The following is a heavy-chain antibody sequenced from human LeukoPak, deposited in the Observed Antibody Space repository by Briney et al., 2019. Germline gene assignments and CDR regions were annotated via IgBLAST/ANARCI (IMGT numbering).Heavy chain of an antibody. J-gene: IGHJ4*02. Sequence: GASVKVSCKASGYTFTSYGISWVRQAPGQGLEWMGWINPNSGGTNYAQKFQGRVTMTRDTSISTAYMELSRLRSDDTAVYYCARGSSGDYADYWGQGTLVTVSS. CDR2: INPNSGGT. CDR3: ARGSSGDYADY. V-gene: IGHV1-2*02. D-gene: IGHD4-17*01. CDR1: GYTFTSYG.